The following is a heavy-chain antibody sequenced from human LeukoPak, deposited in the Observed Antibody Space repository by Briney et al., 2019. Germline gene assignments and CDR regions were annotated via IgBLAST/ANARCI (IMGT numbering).Heavy chain of an antibody. CDR2: IYYSGST. Sequence: PSETLSLTCTVSGGSISSYYWSWIRQPPGKGLEWIEYIYYSGSTNYNPSLKSRVTISVDTSKNQFSLKLSSVTAADTAVYYCARGSGDCGGDCFIDYWGQGTPVTVSS. J-gene: IGHJ4*02. CDR3: ARGSGDCGGDCFIDY. CDR1: GGSISSYY. V-gene: IGHV4-59*01. D-gene: IGHD2-21*02.